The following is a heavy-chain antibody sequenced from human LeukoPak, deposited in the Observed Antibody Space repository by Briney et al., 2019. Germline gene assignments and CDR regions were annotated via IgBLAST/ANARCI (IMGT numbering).Heavy chain of an antibody. CDR3: ARDAHDYTSGSYSSRLAY. Sequence: ASVKVSCKASGYTFTSYAISWVRQAPGQGLEWMGGIIPIFGTANYAQKFQGRVTITADESTSTAYMELSSLRSEDTAIYYCARDAHDYTSGSYSSRLAYWGQGTLVTVSS. CDR1: GYTFTSYA. J-gene: IGHJ4*02. CDR2: IIPIFGTA. V-gene: IGHV1-69*13. D-gene: IGHD3-10*01.